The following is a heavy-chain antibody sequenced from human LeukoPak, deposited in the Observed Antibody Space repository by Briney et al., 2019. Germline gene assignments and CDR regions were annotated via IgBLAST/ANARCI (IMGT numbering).Heavy chain of an antibody. J-gene: IGHJ6*02. D-gene: IGHD5-18*01. V-gene: IGHV4-34*01. CDR1: GGSFSGYY. Sequence: SGTLSLTCAVYGGSFSGYYWSWIRQPPGKGLEWIGEINHSGSTNYNPSLKSRVTISVDTSKNQFSLKLSSVTAADTAVYYCARLVDTAPPYYYGMDVWGQGTTVTVSS. CDR3: ARLVDTAPPYYYGMDV. CDR2: INHSGST.